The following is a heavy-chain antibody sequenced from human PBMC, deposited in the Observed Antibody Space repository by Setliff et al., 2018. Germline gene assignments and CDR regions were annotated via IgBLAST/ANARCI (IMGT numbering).Heavy chain of an antibody. J-gene: IGHJ4*02. CDR3: AREPYDYIWGSYRSPYFDH. Sequence: ASVKVSCKASGYNFPGYYLHWVRQAPGQGLEWMGWISPHTGNTQYAQNFQGRVTMTRDTSISTAFMHLSSLKSDDMAVYYCAREPYDYIWGSYRSPYFDHWGQGALVTVS. D-gene: IGHD3-16*02. CDR2: ISPHTGNT. CDR1: GYNFPGYY. V-gene: IGHV1-2*02.